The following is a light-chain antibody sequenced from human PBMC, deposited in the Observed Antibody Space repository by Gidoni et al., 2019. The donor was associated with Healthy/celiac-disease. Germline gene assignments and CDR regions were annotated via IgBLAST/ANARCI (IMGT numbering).Light chain of an antibody. CDR2: GNS. CDR3: QSYDSSLSGVV. V-gene: IGLV1-40*01. J-gene: IGLJ2*01. Sequence: QSLLTQPPSVSGAPGQRVTISCTGSSSNIGAGYDVHWYQQLPGTATKLIIYGNSNRPSGVPDRFSGSKSGTSASLAITGLQAEDEADYYCQSYDSSLSGVVFGGGTKLTVL. CDR1: SSNIGAGYD.